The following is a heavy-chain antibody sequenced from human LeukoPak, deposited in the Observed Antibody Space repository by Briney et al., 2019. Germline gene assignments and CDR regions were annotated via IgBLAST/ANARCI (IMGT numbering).Heavy chain of an antibody. CDR1: GGSFSGYY. J-gene: IGHJ6*02. D-gene: IGHD3-3*02. CDR3: ARRAVLEWFPHGYYYYGMDV. CDR2: INHSGST. V-gene: IGHV4-34*01. Sequence: PSETLSLTCAVYGGSFSGYYWSWLRQPPGKGLEGIGEINHSGSTNYNPSLKSRVTISVDTSKNHFSLKLSSVTAADTAVYNCARRAVLEWFPHGYYYYGMDVWGQGTTVTVSS.